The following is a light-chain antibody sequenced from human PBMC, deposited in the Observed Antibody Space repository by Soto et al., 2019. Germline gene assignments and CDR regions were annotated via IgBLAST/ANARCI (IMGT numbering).Light chain of an antibody. CDR3: QQRDSTSIT. CDR2: AAS. J-gene: IGKJ5*01. V-gene: IGKV1-39*01. Sequence: DIQMTPSPSSLSASVGDRVTITCRASQSISSYLNWYQQKQGKAPKLLIYAASSLQSGVPSSFSGTGSGTDFTLTFRSLQPEDFETYYFQQRDSTSITFGQGTRLEIK. CDR1: QSISSY.